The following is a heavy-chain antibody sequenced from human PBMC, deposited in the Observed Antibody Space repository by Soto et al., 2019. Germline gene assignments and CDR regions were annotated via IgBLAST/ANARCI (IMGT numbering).Heavy chain of an antibody. CDR2: IIPIFGTA. D-gene: IGHD4-17*01. V-gene: IGHV1-69*13. Sequence: SVKVSCKASGGTFSSYAISWVRQAPGQGLEWMGGIIPIFGTANYAQKFQGRVTITADESTSTAYMELSSLRSEDTAVYYCARAPVTTVYYHYYLLDVWGQGTTVTVSS. CDR1: GGTFSSYA. J-gene: IGHJ6*02. CDR3: ARAPVTTVYYHYYLLDV.